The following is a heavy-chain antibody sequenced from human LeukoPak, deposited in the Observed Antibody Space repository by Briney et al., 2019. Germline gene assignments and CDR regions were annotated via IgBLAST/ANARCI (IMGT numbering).Heavy chain of an antibody. Sequence: GASVKVSCKASGYTFTSYYMHWVRQAPGQGLEWMGIINPSGGSTSYAQKFQGRVTMTRDMSTSTVYMELSSLRSEDTAVYYCARDLVDPPYGSGSYYAGDYWGQGTLVTVSS. V-gene: IGHV1-46*01. CDR3: ARDLVDPPYGSGSYYAGDY. CDR1: GYTFTSYY. CDR2: INPSGGST. D-gene: IGHD3-10*01. J-gene: IGHJ4*02.